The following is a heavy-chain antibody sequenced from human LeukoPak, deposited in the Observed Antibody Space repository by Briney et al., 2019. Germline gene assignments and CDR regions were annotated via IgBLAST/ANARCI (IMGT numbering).Heavy chain of an antibody. D-gene: IGHD3-10*01. CDR3: ARHDVVIIRGVTNWFDP. Sequence: SETLSLTCTVSGYSISSGYYWGWIRQPPGKGLEWIGSIYHSGSTYYNPSLRSRVTVSVDTSKNQFSLKLSSVTAADTAVYYCARHDVVIIRGVTNWFDPWGQGTLVTVSS. CDR1: GYSISSGYY. J-gene: IGHJ5*02. CDR2: IYHSGST. V-gene: IGHV4-38-2*02.